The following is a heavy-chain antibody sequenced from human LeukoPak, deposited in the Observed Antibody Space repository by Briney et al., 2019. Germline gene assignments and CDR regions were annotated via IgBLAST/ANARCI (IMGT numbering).Heavy chain of an antibody. CDR1: GFTFTTYG. V-gene: IGHV3-23*01. D-gene: IGHD4-17*01. CDR2: ISGRGITT. J-gene: IGHJ4*02. Sequence: GGSLRLSCATSGFTFTTYGMTWVRQARGKGLEWVAGISGRGITTAYAESVEGRFTISRDYSMNTLYLQMTSLRDDDTALYYCAKDDDGRHHGVDHWGQGTLVTVSS. CDR3: AKDDDGRHHGVDH.